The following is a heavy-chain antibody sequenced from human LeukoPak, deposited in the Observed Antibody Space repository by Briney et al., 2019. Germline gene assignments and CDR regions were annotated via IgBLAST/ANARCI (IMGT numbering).Heavy chain of an antibody. CDR1: GYTFTGYY. J-gene: IGHJ4*02. V-gene: IGHV1-2*02. CDR3: ATPLPPNWGLY. D-gene: IGHD7-27*01. CDR2: INPNSGGT. Sequence: GASVKVSCXASGYTFTGYYMHWVRQAPGQGLEWMGWINPNSGGTNYAQKFQGRVTMTRDTFISTAYMELSRLRSDDTAVYYCATPLPPNWGLYWGQGTLVTVSS.